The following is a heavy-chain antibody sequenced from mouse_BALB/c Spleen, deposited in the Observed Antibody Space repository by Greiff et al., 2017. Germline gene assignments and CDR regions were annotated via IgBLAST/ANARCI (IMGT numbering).Heavy chain of an antibody. Sequence: VQLQQSGAELVKPGASVKLSCKASGYTFTSYYMYWVKQRPGQGLEWIGEINPSNGGTNFNEKFKSKATLTVDKSSSTAYMQLSSLTSEDSAVYYCTRWNYGSSYPFAYWGQGTLVTVSA. D-gene: IGHD1-1*01. CDR2: INPSNGGT. CDR3: TRWNYGSSYPFAY. V-gene: IGHV1S81*02. CDR1: GYTFTSYY. J-gene: IGHJ3*01.